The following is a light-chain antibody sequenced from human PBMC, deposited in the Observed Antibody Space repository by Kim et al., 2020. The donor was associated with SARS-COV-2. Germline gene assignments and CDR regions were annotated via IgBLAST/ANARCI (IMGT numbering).Light chain of an antibody. CDR2: GKN. Sequence: SSELTQDPAVSVALGQTVRITCQGDSLRSYYASWYQQKPGQAPVRVIYGKNNRPSGIPDRFSGSSSGSTASLTITGAQAEDVADYYCNSWDSSGNHVVFGGGTQLTVL. CDR3: NSWDSSGNHVV. J-gene: IGLJ2*01. CDR1: SLRSYY. V-gene: IGLV3-19*02.